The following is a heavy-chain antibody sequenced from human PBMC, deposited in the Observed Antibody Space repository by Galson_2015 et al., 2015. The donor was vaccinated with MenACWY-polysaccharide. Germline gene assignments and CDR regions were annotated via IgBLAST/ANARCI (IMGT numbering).Heavy chain of an antibody. V-gene: IGHV3-15*01. Sequence: SLRLSCAASGFTFSNAWMSWVRQAPGKGLEWVGRLKSKTDGGTTDYAAPVKGRFTISRDDSKNTLYLQMNSLKTEDTAVYYCTTGSSGYIYYYYGMDVWGQGTTVTVSS. J-gene: IGHJ6*02. CDR1: GFTFSNAW. D-gene: IGHD3-22*01. CDR3: TTGSSGYIYYYYGMDV. CDR2: LKSKTDGGTT.